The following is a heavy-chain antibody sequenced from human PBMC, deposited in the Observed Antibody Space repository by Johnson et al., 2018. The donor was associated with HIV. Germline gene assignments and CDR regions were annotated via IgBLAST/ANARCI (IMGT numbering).Heavy chain of an antibody. J-gene: IGHJ3*02. CDR2: ISYDGSNK. CDR1: GFTYSSYA. Sequence: QVQLVESGGGVVQPGTSLRLSCVVSGFTYSSYAMHWVSQAPGKGLEWVAVISYDGSNKYYADSVKGRFTISRDNSKSTLSLQMNSLRAEDTAVYYCARDLGPGDDAFDIWGQGTMV. D-gene: IGHD1-1*01. CDR3: ARDLGPGDDAFDI. V-gene: IGHV3-30-3*01.